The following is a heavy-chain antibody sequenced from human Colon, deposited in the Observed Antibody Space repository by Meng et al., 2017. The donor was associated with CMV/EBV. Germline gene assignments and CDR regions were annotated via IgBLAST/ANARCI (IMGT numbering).Heavy chain of an antibody. V-gene: IGHV1-18*01. Sequence: ASVTVSCKASVYTFSNYGVSWVRQAPGQGPEWMGWISAYNGNTNYAQKFQGRVTMTTDTSTTTAYMDLRSLRSDDTAVYYCARFTVFGVVPKFYFDYWGQGTLVTVSS. J-gene: IGHJ4*02. D-gene: IGHD3-3*01. CDR2: ISAYNGNT. CDR3: ARFTVFGVVPKFYFDY. CDR1: VYTFSNYG.